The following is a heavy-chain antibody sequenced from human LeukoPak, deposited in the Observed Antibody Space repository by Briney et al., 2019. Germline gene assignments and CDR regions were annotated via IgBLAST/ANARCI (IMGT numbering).Heavy chain of an antibody. CDR1: GYTFTSYY. CDR2: TNPSGGST. J-gene: IGHJ6*02. D-gene: IGHD5-18*01. Sequence: GASVKVSCKASGYTFTSYYINWVRQAPGQGLEWMGITNPSGGSTSYAQKFQDRVAMTGDTSTSTVYMELSSLRSEDTAVYYCARDGVTDGMDVWGQGTTVTVSS. CDR3: ARDGVTDGMDV. V-gene: IGHV1-46*01.